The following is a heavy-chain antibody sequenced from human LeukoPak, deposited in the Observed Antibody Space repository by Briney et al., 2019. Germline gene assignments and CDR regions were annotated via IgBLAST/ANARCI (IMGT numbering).Heavy chain of an antibody. Sequence: SETLSLTCAVYGGSFSGYSWSWIRQPPGKGPEWIGEINHSGSTNYNPSLKSRVTISIDTSKNQFSLKLSSVTAADTAVYYCARIREYQLLPFDYWGQGTQVTVSS. CDR1: GGSFSGYS. CDR2: INHSGST. CDR3: ARIREYQLLPFDY. D-gene: IGHD2-2*01. V-gene: IGHV4-34*01. J-gene: IGHJ4*02.